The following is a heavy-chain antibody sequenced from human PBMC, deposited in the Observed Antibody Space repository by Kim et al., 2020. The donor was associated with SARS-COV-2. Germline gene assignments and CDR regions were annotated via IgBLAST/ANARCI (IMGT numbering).Heavy chain of an antibody. V-gene: IGHV3-30*01. J-gene: IGHJ4*02. Sequence: GRFTISRDNSKNTLYLQMNSLRAEDTAVYYCARDSPLRYCSSTSCYLFDYWGQGTLVTVSS. D-gene: IGHD2-2*01. CDR3: ARDSPLRYCSSTSCYLFDY.